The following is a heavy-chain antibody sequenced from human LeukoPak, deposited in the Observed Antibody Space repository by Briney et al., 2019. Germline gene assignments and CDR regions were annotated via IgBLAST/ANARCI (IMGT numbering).Heavy chain of an antibody. CDR3: AGGVGWVFDI. Sequence: PGGSLRLSCAASGFTFSSYWMTWVRQAPGKGLEGVAIIKQDGSEEYYVGSVKGRFTISRDNAKNLLSLQLNSLRAEDTAVYYCAGGVGWVFDIWGQGTMVTVSS. CDR2: IKQDGSEE. CDR1: GFTFSSYW. J-gene: IGHJ3*02. V-gene: IGHV3-7*01. D-gene: IGHD2-8*01.